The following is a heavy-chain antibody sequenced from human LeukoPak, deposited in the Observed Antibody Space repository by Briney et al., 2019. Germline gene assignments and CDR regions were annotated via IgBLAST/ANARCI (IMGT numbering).Heavy chain of an antibody. V-gene: IGHV3-33*01. CDR2: IWYDGSNK. Sequence: GRSLRLSCAASGFTFRSYGMHWVRQAPGKGLEWVAIIWYDGSNKYYADSVKGRFTISRDNAKNSLYLQMNSLRAEDTAVYYCARDRIVVVPAAYMDDAFDIWGQGTMVTVSS. D-gene: IGHD2-2*01. J-gene: IGHJ3*02. CDR3: ARDRIVVVPAAYMDDAFDI. CDR1: GFTFRSYG.